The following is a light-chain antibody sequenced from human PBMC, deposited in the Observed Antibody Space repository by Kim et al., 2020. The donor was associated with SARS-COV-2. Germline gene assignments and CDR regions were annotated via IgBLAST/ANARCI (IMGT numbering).Light chain of an antibody. CDR3: LQDYNYPWT. Sequence: SVEDRVTISARASQGIRKDLGWYHQKPGKAPKVLRDAASSLQSGVPSRCRGSGSGIDFTLTISSLQPEDFATYYCLQDYNYPWTFSQGTKVDNQ. J-gene: IGKJ1*01. V-gene: IGKV1-6*01. CDR2: AAS. CDR1: QGIRKD.